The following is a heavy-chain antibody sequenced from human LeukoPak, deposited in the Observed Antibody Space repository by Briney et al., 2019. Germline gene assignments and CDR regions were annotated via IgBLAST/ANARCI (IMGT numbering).Heavy chain of an antibody. CDR1: GFTFSNNA. J-gene: IGHJ3*01. V-gene: IGHV3-64*02. D-gene: IGHD4-17*01. CDR2: ISGDGGGT. CDR3: ARESNGDYGNTFDV. Sequence: GGSLRLSCAASGFTFSNNAMHWVRQAAGRGLAYVSAISGDGGGTYYADSVKGRFIISRDNSKNTLYLQMGSLRAEDTAIYYCARESNGDYGNTFDVWGQGTMVTVSS.